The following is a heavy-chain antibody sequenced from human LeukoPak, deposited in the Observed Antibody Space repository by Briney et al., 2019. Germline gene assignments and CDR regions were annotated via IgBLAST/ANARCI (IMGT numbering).Heavy chain of an antibody. J-gene: IGHJ4*02. D-gene: IGHD5-24*01. V-gene: IGHV3-33*01. Sequence: GGSLRLCCAASGFTFSVYGMHWVRQAPGKGLDWVAVIWVDGTNKYYADSVKGRFTIPRDNSKNTLYLQMNSLRAEDTAVFYCARGNFRRDGYNFDYWGQGTLVTVSS. CDR2: IWVDGTNK. CDR3: ARGNFRRDGYNFDY. CDR1: GFTFSVYG.